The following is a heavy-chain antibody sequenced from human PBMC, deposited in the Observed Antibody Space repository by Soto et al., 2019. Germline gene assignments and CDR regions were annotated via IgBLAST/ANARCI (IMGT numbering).Heavy chain of an antibody. J-gene: IGHJ5*02. CDR1: GFTFSTTG. Sequence: QVHLVESGGGVVQPGRSLRLSCAASGFTFSTTGMHWVRQAPGKGLEWVAMISHDGGEKFYTDSVKGRFTISRDTSNITLDLQMDSLRPEDTAIYHCAKDLYGAGWYNYFDPWGQGTLVTVSS. CDR2: ISHDGGEK. V-gene: IGHV3-30*18. D-gene: IGHD6-19*01. CDR3: AKDLYGAGWYNYFDP.